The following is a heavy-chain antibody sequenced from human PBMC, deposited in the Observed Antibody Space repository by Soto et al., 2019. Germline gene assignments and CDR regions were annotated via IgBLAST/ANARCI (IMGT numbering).Heavy chain of an antibody. CDR1: GYTVSCHL. CDR2: IDPSDSYI. CDR3: ARHGAAIWLGS. J-gene: IGHJ4*02. D-gene: IGHD6-19*01. V-gene: IGHV5-10-1*01. Sequence: GESPKISCTPSGYTVSCHLIRQVRQVTGRGVQWLGSIDPSDSYINYNPAFRGHVTVSVDKSSSTAYLHWSRLGPSVTAIYYCARHGAAIWLGSGGQGTLATV.